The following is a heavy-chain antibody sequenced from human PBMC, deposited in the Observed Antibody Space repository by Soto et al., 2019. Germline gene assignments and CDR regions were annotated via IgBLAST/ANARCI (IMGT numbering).Heavy chain of an antibody. CDR1: GGSISSGDYY. Sequence: QVQLQESGPGLVKPSQTLSLTCTVSGGSISSGDYYWSWIRQPPGKGLEWIGYIYYSGSTYYNPSLKSRVTISVDTSKNQFSLKLSSVTAADTAVYYCAREVEYYDSSGYYLFFDYWGQGTLVTVSS. CDR3: AREVEYYDSSGYYLFFDY. V-gene: IGHV4-30-4*01. D-gene: IGHD3-22*01. J-gene: IGHJ4*02. CDR2: IYYSGST.